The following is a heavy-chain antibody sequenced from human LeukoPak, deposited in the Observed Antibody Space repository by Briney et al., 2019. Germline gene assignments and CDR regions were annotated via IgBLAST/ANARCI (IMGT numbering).Heavy chain of an antibody. J-gene: IGHJ6*02. CDR2: INHSGST. CDR3: ARAEVWFGESYYYGMDV. V-gene: IGHV4-34*01. CDR1: GGSFSGYY. D-gene: IGHD3-10*01. Sequence: SETLSLTCAVYGGSFSGYYWSGIRQPPGKGLEWIGEINHSGSTNYNPSLKSRVTISVDTSKNQFSLKLSSVTAADTAVYYCARAEVWFGESYYYGMDVWGQGTTVTVSS.